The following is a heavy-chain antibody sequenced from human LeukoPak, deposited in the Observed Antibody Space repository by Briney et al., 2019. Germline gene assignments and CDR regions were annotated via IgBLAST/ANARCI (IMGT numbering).Heavy chain of an antibody. CDR2: IYYTGST. CDR3: ASGALLPAGIRRGDTFDI. V-gene: IGHV4-59*01. D-gene: IGHD2-2*01. CDR1: GGSISNYY. J-gene: IGHJ3*02. Sequence: PSETLSLTCTVSGGSISNYYWSWIRQPPGKGLEWIGYIYYTGSTNYNPSLKSRVTISIDTSKSHFSLRLSSVTAADTAVYYCASGALLPAGIRRGDTFDIWGQGTMVTVSS.